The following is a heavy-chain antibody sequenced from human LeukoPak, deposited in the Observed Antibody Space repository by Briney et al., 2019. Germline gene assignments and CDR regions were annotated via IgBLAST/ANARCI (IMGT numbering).Heavy chain of an antibody. J-gene: IGHJ4*02. Sequence: SETLSLTCSVSGGSMNNFYWSWIRQAPGQGLEWIGYIYDSGSTNYNPSLKSRVTMSVDTSKNQFSLKLNSVTATDTAVYYCARGRRDNWNYSPFGSWGQGTLVTVSS. CDR3: ARGRRDNWNYSPFGS. CDR1: GGSMNNFY. V-gene: IGHV4-59*01. D-gene: IGHD1-7*01. CDR2: IYDSGST.